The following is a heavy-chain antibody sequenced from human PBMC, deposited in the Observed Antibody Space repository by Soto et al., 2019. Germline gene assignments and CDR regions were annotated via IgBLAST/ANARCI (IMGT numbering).Heavy chain of an antibody. CDR2: ISANNGNT. CDR3: ARDGRYSGSYGGYYFDY. CDR1: GYTFTSNG. Sequence: EASVKVSCKASGYTFTSNGISWVRQAPGQGLEWMGWISANNGNTNYAQKIQGRVTMTTDTSTSTAYMELRSLRSDDTAVYYCARDGRYSGSYGGYYFDYWGQGTLVTVSS. V-gene: IGHV1-18*01. D-gene: IGHD1-26*01. J-gene: IGHJ4*02.